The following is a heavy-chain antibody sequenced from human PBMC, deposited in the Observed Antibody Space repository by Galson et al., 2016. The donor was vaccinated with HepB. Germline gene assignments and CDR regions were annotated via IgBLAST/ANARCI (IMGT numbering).Heavy chain of an antibody. CDR3: ATIQNGCTSNSCYFWDY. CDR2: ISAYNGDT. D-gene: IGHD2-2*01. Sequence: SVKVSCKASGYTFVNYYITWVRQAPGQGLEWMGWISAYNGDTNYAQKLQGRVTMTTDTSTSTAYMELRSLRSDDTAVYYCATIQNGCTSNSCYFWDYWGQGTLVTVSS. J-gene: IGHJ4*02. V-gene: IGHV1-18*04. CDR1: GYTFVNYY.